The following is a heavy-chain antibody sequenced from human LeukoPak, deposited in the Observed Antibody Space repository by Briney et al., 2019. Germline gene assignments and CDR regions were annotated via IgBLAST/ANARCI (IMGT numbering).Heavy chain of an antibody. CDR2: ISYDGSNK. J-gene: IGHJ4*02. V-gene: IGHV3-30-3*01. CDR3: ASSYDFWSGYYSFDY. Sequence: GGSLRLSCAASGFTFSSYAMHWVRQAPGKGLEWVAVISYDGSNKYYADSVKGRFTISRDNSKNTLYLQMNSLGAEDTAVYYCASSYDFWSGYYSFDYWGQGTLVTVSS. D-gene: IGHD3-3*01. CDR1: GFTFSSYA.